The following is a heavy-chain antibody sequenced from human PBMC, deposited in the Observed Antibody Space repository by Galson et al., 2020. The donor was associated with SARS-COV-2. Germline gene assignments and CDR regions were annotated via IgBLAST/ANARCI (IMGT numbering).Heavy chain of an antibody. CDR2: FDPEDGET. CDR3: ATGFVVRGVITQYYYYYGMDV. V-gene: IGHV1-24*01. J-gene: IGHJ6*02. D-gene: IGHD3-10*01. Sequence: ASVKVSCQVSGYTLTELSMHWVRQAPGKGLEWMGGFDPEDGETIYAQKFQGRVTMTEDTSTDTAYMELSSLRSEDTAVYYCATGFVVRGVITQYYYYYGMDVGGQGTTVTVSS. CDR1: GYTLTELS.